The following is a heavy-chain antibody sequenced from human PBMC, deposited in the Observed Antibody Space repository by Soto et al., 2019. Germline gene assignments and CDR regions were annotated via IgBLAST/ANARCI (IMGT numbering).Heavy chain of an antibody. J-gene: IGHJ4*02. CDR1: GGTFSSYA. V-gene: IGHV1-69*01. CDR2: IIPIFGTA. CDR3: MIVVVPVAHRGGGSSYYYFDF. D-gene: IGHD2-2*01. Sequence: QVQLVQSGAEVKKPGSSVKVSCKASGGTFSSYAISWVRQAPGQGLEWMGGIIPIFGTANYAQKFQGRVTITSGESTSTAYMELSRLRSEDTAVYYCMIVVVPVAHRGGGSSYYYFDFWGQGTLVNVAS.